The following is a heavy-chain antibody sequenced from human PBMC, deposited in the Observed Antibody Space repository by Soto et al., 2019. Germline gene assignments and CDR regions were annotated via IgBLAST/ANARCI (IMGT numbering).Heavy chain of an antibody. CDR1: AYAFTIYR. D-gene: IGHD5-12*01. J-gene: IGHJ4*02. Sequence: GSGKVSCNDSAYAFTIYRMCWVRHAPGQGLEWMGWISSYNGNRNYARKFQGRVTITRDTSASTAHMDLSSLRSQQPPVYYCARGNPGYAKLDYWGQETLPTVP. CDR2: ISSYNGNR. CDR3: ARGNPGYAKLDY. V-gene: IGHV1-18*01.